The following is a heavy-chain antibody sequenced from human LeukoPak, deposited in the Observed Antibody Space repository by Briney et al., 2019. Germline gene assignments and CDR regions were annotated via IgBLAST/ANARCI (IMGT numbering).Heavy chain of an antibody. D-gene: IGHD6-6*01. J-gene: IGHJ6*02. CDR2: ISSSSSYI. V-gene: IGHV3-21*01. CDR3: ARLAAQAYYYYGMDV. Sequence: PGGSLRLSCAASGFTFSSYSMNWVRQAPGKGPEWVSSISSSSSYIYYADSVKGRFTISRDNAKNSLYLQMNSLRAEDTAVYYCARLAAQAYYYYGMDVWGQGTTVTVSS. CDR1: GFTFSSYS.